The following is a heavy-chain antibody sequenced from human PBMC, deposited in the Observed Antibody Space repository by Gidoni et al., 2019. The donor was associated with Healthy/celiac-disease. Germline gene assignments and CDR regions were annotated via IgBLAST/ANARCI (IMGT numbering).Heavy chain of an antibody. J-gene: IGHJ4*02. V-gene: IGHV3-33*01. CDR1: GFTFSSYG. CDR3: ARDLGTGLSSSWYSAFDY. Sequence: QVQLVESGGGVVQPGRSLRLSCAASGFTFSSYGMHWGRQAPGKGLEWVAVIGYDGSNKYYADSVKGRFTISRDNSKNTLYLQMNSLRAEDTAVYYCARDLGTGLSSSWYSAFDYWGQGTLVTVSS. CDR2: IGYDGSNK. D-gene: IGHD6-13*01.